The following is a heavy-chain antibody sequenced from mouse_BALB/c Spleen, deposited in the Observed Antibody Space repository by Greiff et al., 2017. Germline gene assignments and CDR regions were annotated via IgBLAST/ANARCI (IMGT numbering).Heavy chain of an antibody. CDR1: GFPFSRYG. Sequence: DVKVEASGGDLVKPGGSLKLSCAASGFPFSRYGMSWVRQTPDKRLEWVATISSGGSYTYYPDSVKGRFTISRDNAKNTLYLQMSSLKSEDTAMYYSARHGRFDYWGEGTTRTVAA. CDR3: ARHGRFDY. CDR2: ISSGGSYT. V-gene: IGHV5-6*02. J-gene: IGHJ2*01.